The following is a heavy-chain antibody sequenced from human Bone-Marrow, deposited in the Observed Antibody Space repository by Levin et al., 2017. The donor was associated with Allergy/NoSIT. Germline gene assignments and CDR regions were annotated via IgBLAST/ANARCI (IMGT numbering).Heavy chain of an antibody. CDR1: GFTFSSYD. J-gene: IGHJ6*03. V-gene: IGHV3-13*01. CDR3: ARDCSSTSCLSCYYYYMDG. CDR2: IGTAGDT. D-gene: IGHD2-2*01. Sequence: GGSLRLSCAASGFTFSSYDMHWVRQATGKGLEWVSAIGTAGDTYYPGSVKGRFTISRENAKNSLYLQMNSLRAGDTAVYYCARDCSSTSCLSCYYYYMDGWGKGTTVTVSS.